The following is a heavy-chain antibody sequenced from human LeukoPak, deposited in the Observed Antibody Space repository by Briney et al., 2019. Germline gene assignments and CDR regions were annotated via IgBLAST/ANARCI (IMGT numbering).Heavy chain of an antibody. D-gene: IGHD5-18*01. CDR1: GFTFGDYA. V-gene: IGHV3-49*04. J-gene: IGHJ4*02. CDR2: IRSKAYGGTT. CDR3: TSDTGYSYGYVWGYFDY. Sequence: GGSLRLSCTASGFTFGDYAMSWVRQAPGRGLEWVGFIRSKAYGGTTEYAASVKGRFTISRDDSKSIAYLQMNSLKTEDTAVYYCTSDTGYSYGYVWGYFDYWGQGTLVTVSS.